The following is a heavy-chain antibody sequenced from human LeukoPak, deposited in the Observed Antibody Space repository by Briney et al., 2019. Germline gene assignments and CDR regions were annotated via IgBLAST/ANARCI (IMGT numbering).Heavy chain of an antibody. CDR1: GGSISSYY. D-gene: IGHD3-10*01. CDR2: IHYTGST. Sequence: SETLSLTCTVSGGSISSYYWSWIRQPPGKGLECIGYIHYTGSTNYNPSLKSRVTISVDTSKNQFSLKLSSVTAADTAIYYCARGGYYDSGNDFRFDPWGQGTLVTVSS. CDR3: ARGGYYDSGNDFRFDP. J-gene: IGHJ5*02. V-gene: IGHV4-59*01.